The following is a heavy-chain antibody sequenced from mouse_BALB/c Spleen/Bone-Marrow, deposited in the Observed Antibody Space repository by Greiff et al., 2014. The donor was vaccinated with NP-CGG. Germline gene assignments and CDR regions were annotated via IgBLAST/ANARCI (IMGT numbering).Heavy chain of an antibody. Sequence: EVQLVESGPGLVKPSQSLSLTCTVTGYSITSDYAWNWIRQFPGNKLEWMGYISYSGSTSYNPSLKSRFSISRDTSKNQFFLQLNFVTTEDTATYSCARYYYVSSPYWYFDVWGAGTTVTVSS. V-gene: IGHV3-2*02. CDR1: GYSITSDYA. CDR2: ISYSGST. D-gene: IGHD1-1*01. J-gene: IGHJ1*01. CDR3: ARYYYVSSPYWYFDV.